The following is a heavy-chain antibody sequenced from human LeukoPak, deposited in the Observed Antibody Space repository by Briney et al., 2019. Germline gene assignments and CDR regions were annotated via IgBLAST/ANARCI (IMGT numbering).Heavy chain of an antibody. V-gene: IGHV4-59*01. CDR3: ARTDSSGYYFDY. D-gene: IGHD3-22*01. J-gene: IGHJ4*02. Sequence: SETLSLTCTVSGGSISSYYWSWIRQPPGKGLEWIGYIYYSGSTNYNPSLKSRVTISVDTSKNQFSLKLSSVTAADTAVYYCARTDSSGYYFDYWGQGTLVTVSS. CDR2: IYYSGST. CDR1: GGSISSYY.